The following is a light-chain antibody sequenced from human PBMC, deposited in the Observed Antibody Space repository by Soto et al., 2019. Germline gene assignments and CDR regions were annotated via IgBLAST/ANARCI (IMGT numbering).Light chain of an antibody. J-gene: IGKJ2*01. Sequence: EIVMTQSPATLSVSPGERATLSCRASQSVSSKLAWYQQKPDQAPRLLIYGASTRATGIPARFSGSGSGTEFTLTISSLQSEDFAVYYCQQYNNWPPYTFGQGTKLEIK. CDR1: QSVSSK. CDR2: GAS. CDR3: QQYNNWPPYT. V-gene: IGKV3-15*01.